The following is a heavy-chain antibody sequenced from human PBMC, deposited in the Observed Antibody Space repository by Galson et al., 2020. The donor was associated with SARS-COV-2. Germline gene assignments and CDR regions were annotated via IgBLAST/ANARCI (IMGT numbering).Heavy chain of an antibody. CDR2: ISSSSSYI. J-gene: IGHJ6*02. CDR3: ASPMGADYYYYYYGMDV. Sequence: KIGESLKISCAASGFTFSSYSMNWVRQAPGKGLEWVSSISSSSSYIYYADSVKGRFTISRDNAKNSLYLQMNSLRAEDTAVYYCASPMGADYYYYYYGMDVWGQGTTVTVSS. CDR1: GFTFSSYS. V-gene: IGHV3-21*01. D-gene: IGHD3-10*01.